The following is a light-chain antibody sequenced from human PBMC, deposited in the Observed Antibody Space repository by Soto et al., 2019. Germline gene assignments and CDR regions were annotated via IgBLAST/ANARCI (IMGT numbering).Light chain of an antibody. CDR1: QSVGSSF. CDR3: QQYSSSTWT. J-gene: IGKJ1*01. V-gene: IGKV3-20*01. CDR2: GTS. Sequence: EIVLTQSPGTLSLSPGERATLSCRAGQSVGSSFLAWYQQKPGQAPRLLIYGTSSRATGIPDRFSGSGSGTDFTLTISRLEPEDFAVYYCQQYSSSTWTIGHGTKVEVK.